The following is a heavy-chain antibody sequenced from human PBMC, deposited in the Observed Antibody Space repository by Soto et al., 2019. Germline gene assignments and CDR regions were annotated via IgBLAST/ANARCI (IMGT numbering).Heavy chain of an antibody. Sequence: SETLSLTCTASGGSISSGNYYWSWIRQPPGKGLEWIGFISYGGSTYYSASLKSRFTISVDTSKNQFSLNLSFVTAADTAVYYCATMGTPATGLYYFDYWGQGTLVTVSS. V-gene: IGHV4-30-4*01. CDR3: ATMGTPATGLYYFDY. CDR2: ISYGGST. D-gene: IGHD1-7*01. CDR1: GGSISSGNYY. J-gene: IGHJ4*02.